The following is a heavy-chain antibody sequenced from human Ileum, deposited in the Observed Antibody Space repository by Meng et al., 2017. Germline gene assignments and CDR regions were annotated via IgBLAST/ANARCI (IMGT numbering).Heavy chain of an antibody. J-gene: IGHJ4*02. CDR3: ARVRNGWSKGACDY. Sequence: GGSLRLSCAASGFTFGAYAMHWVRQAPGKGLEWVSGINGNGGGIDYADSGKGRFTISRDNAKSYLYLEMNRLRAEDMALYYCARVRNGWSKGACDYWGQGTLVTVSS. CDR1: GFTFGAYA. V-gene: IGHV3-9*03. CDR2: INGNGGGI. D-gene: IGHD3-10*01.